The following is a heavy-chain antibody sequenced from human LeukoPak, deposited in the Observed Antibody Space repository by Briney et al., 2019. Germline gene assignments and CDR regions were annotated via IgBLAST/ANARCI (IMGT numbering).Heavy chain of an antibody. CDR2: INHSGST. CDR1: GGSFSGYY. Sequence: SETLSLTCAVYGGSFSGYYWSWIRQPPGKGLEWIGEINHSGSTNYNPSLKSRVTVSVDTSKNQFSLKLSSVTAADTAVYYCARGRGAAASNWFDPWGQGTLVTVSS. V-gene: IGHV4-34*01. CDR3: ARGRGAAASNWFDP. J-gene: IGHJ5*02. D-gene: IGHD6-13*01.